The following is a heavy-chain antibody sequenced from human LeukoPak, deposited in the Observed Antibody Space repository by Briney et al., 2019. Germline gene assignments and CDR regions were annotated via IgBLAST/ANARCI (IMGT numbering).Heavy chain of an antibody. D-gene: IGHD5-18*01. CDR1: GGSISSYY. J-gene: IGHJ6*03. Sequence: SETLSLTCTVSGGSISSYYWGWIRQPPGKGLEWIGYIYTSGSTNYNPSLKSRVTISVDTSKNQFSLKLSSVTAADTAVYYCARLTVATAMERGRDYYYNYMDVWGKGTTVNVSS. CDR3: ARLTVATAMERGRDYYYNYMDV. CDR2: IYTSGST. V-gene: IGHV4-4*09.